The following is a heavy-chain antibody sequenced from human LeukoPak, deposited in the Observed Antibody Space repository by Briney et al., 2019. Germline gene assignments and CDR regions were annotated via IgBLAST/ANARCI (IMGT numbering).Heavy chain of an antibody. J-gene: IGHJ1*01. V-gene: IGHV4-34*01. Sequence: SETLSLTCAVYGGSFSGYYWSWIRQPPGKGLEWIGEINHSGSTNYNPSLKSRVTISVDTSKNQFSLKLSSVTAADTAVYYCARSRYSSGWCPAPRFQHWGQGTLVTVSS. D-gene: IGHD6-19*01. CDR3: ARSRYSSGWCPAPRFQH. CDR1: GGSFSGYY. CDR2: INHSGST.